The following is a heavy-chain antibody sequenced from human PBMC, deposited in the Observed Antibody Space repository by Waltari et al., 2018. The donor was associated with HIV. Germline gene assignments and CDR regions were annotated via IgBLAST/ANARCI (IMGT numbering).Heavy chain of an antibody. D-gene: IGHD3-22*01. CDR3: TVGKSSGYY. CDR2: IKSKTEGWTT. Sequence: EVQLVESGGGLVKPGGSLRLSCAASGVSFSDVWLNWVRQAPGQGLEWVGQIKSKTEGWTTDYAAPVKGRFTISRDDSKNMLFLEMNSLNTDDTASYYCTVGKSSGYYCGQGTLVTVSS. J-gene: IGHJ4*02. CDR1: GVSFSDVW. V-gene: IGHV3-15*01.